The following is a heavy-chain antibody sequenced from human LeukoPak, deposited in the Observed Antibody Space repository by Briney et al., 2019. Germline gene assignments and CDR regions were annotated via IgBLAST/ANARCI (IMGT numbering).Heavy chain of an antibody. CDR3: AKLSSGHIYYFDY. D-gene: IGHD6-19*01. J-gene: IGHJ4*02. CDR2: IIPIFGTA. V-gene: IGHV1-69*13. Sequence: GASVKVSCKASGGTFSSYAISWVRQAPGQGLEWMGGIIPIFGTANYAQKFQGRVTITADESTSTAYMELSSLRSEDTAVYYCAKLSSGHIYYFDYWGQGTLVTVSS. CDR1: GGTFSSYA.